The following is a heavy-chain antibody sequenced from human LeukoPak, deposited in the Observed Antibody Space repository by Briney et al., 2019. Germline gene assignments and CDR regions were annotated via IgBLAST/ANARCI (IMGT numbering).Heavy chain of an antibody. CDR3: ARESVSGGSYYYYGMDV. V-gene: IGHV3-21*01. CDR2: ISSSSSYI. CDR1: GFTFSSYS. J-gene: IGHJ6*02. Sequence: GGSLRLSCAASGFTFSSYSMNWVRQVPGKGLEWVSSISSSSSYIYYADSVKGRFTISRDNAKNSLYLQMNSLRAEDTAVYYCARESVSGGSYYYYGMDVWGQGTTVTVSS. D-gene: IGHD3-10*01.